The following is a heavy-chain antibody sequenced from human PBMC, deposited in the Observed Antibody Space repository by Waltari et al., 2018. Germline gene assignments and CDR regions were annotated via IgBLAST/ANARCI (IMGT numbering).Heavy chain of an antibody. V-gene: IGHV1-2*02. CDR2: INPNSGGT. J-gene: IGHJ4*02. CDR1: GYTFTGNY. Sequence: QVQLVQSGAEVKKPGASVKVSCKASGYTFTGNYIHWVRQAPGQGLEWMGWINPNSGGTNYAQKFQGRVTMTRDTSISTAYMEMSSLGSDDTAVYYCAREDGYSSGWYGYWGQGTLVTVSS. D-gene: IGHD6-19*01. CDR3: AREDGYSSGWYGY.